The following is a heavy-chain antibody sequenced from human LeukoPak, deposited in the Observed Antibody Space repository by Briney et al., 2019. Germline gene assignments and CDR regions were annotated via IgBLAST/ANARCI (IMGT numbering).Heavy chain of an antibody. CDR3: ARDIRPPLSGTYYYGSGSYYKTSFDP. Sequence: GASVKVSCKASGYTFTSYGISWVRQAPGQGLEWMGWISAYNGNTNYAQKLQGRVTMTTDTSTSTAYMELRSLRSDDTAVYYCARDIRPPLSGTYYYGSGSYYKTSFDPWGQGTLVTVSS. CDR2: ISAYNGNT. J-gene: IGHJ5*02. D-gene: IGHD3-10*01. V-gene: IGHV1-18*01. CDR1: GYTFTSYG.